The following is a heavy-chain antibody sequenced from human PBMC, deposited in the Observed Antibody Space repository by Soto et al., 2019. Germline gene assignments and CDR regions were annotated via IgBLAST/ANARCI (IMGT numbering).Heavy chain of an antibody. V-gene: IGHV1-69*06. CDR3: ASSINSHIVGATYFDY. Sequence: GASVKVSCKASGGTFSSYAISWVRQAPGQGLEWMGGIIPIFGTASYAQKFQGRVTITADKSTSTAYMELSSLRSEDTAVYYCASSINSHIVGATYFDYWGQGTLVTVSS. D-gene: IGHD1-26*01. CDR1: GGTFSSYA. J-gene: IGHJ4*02. CDR2: IIPIFGTA.